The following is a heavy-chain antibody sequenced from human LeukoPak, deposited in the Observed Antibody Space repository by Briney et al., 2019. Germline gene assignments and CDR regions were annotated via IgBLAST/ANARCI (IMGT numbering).Heavy chain of an antibody. J-gene: IGHJ5*02. D-gene: IGHD3-10*01. CDR2: IYYSGST. Sequence: PSETLSLTCTVSGGSIRNYYWSWIRQPPGKGLEWIGYIYYSGSTNYNPSLKSRVTISVDTSKNQFSLKLSSVTAADTAVYYCARDGYYYGSGSYPFDPWGQGTLVTVSS. CDR3: ARDGYYYGSGSYPFDP. CDR1: GGSIRNYY. V-gene: IGHV4-59*12.